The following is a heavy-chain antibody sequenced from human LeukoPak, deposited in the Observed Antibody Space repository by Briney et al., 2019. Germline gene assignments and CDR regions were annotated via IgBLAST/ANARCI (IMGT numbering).Heavy chain of an antibody. CDR1: GYTFTSYD. CDR3: ARGRGGYNFFDY. V-gene: IGHV1-8*01. CDR2: MNPNSGNT. J-gene: IGHJ4*02. Sequence: ASVKVSCKASGYTFTSYDINWVRQATGQGLEWMGWMNPNSGNTGYAQKFQGRATMTRNTSISTAYMELSSLRSEDTAVYYCARGRGGYNFFDYWGQGTLVTVSS. D-gene: IGHD5-24*01.